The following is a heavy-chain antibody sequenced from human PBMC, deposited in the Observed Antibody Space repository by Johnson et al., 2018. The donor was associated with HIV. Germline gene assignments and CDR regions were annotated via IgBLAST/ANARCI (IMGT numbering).Heavy chain of an antibody. CDR3: ARSKDCSGGSCPDGFDI. Sequence: QVQLVESGGGLVKPGGSLRLSCVASGFTFSDYYMSWIRQAPGKGMEWVSYISSSGSIIYSADSMQGRFTNSRDNAKNSVYLQMKSLRAADTALYYCARSKDCSGGSCPDGFDIWGQGTMVTVSS. D-gene: IGHD2-15*01. CDR1: GFTFSDYY. V-gene: IGHV3-11*04. J-gene: IGHJ3*02. CDR2: ISSSGSII.